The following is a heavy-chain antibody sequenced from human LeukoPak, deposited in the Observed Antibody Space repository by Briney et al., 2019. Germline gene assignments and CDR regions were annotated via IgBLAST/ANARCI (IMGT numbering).Heavy chain of an antibody. V-gene: IGHV3-23*01. CDR3: AKGMTTVTKVAETFDY. J-gene: IGHJ4*02. CDR2: ISGSGGST. Sequence: GGSLRLSCAASGFTFSSYAMSWVRQAPGKGLEWVSAISGSGGSTYYADSVKGRFTISRDNSKNTLYLQMNSLRAEDTAVYYCAKGMTTVTKVAETFDYWGQGTLVTVSS. CDR1: GFTFSSYA. D-gene: IGHD4-17*01.